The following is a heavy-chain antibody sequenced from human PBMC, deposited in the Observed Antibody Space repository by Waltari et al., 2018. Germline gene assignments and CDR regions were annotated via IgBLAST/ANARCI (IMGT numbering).Heavy chain of an antibody. CDR3: ARDLYLPGLSGFDY. CDR1: GFTFRSYE. CDR2: ISSSGSTI. V-gene: IGHV3-48*03. Sequence: EVQLVDSGGGLVQPGGSLRLSCAASGFTFRSYEMNWVRQPPGKGLEWVSYISSSGSTIYYADSVKGRFTISRDNAKNSLYLQMNSLRAEDTAVYYCARDLYLPGLSGFDYWGQGTLVTVSS. J-gene: IGHJ4*02. D-gene: IGHD2-2*01.